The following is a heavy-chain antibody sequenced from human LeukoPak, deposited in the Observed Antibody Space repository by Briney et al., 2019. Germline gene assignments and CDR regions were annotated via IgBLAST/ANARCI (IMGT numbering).Heavy chain of an antibody. CDR1: GGSFSGYY. CDR2: INHSGST. V-gene: IGHV4-34*01. CDR3: ARARPIKRMIVGAIGFDY. J-gene: IGHJ4*02. D-gene: IGHD1-26*01. Sequence: NPSETLSLTCAVYGGSFSGYYWSWIRQPPGKGLEWIGEINHSGSTNYNPSLTSRVTISVDTSKNQFSLKLSSVTAADTAVYYCARARPIKRMIVGAIGFDYWGQGTLVTVSS.